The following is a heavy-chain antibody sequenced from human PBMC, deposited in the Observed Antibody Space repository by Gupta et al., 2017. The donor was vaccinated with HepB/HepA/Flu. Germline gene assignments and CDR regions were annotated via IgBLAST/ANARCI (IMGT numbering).Heavy chain of an antibody. Sequence: EVQLVESGGGVVRPGGSLRLSCAASGFTFDAYGMSWVRQAPGKGLELVSGINWNGGSTGYAESVKGRGTIARDNAKNYLVLLMKSLRAEDTALSYGARHANTGSTGLVVNDAFDIWFQGTMVAVYS. J-gene: IGHJ3*02. V-gene: IGHV3-20*04. D-gene: IGHD3-22*01. CDR3: ARHANTGSTGLVVNDAFDI. CDR2: INWNGGST. CDR1: GFTFDAYG.